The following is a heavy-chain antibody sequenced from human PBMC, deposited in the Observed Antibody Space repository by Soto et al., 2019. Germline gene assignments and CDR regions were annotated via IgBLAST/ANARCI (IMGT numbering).Heavy chain of an antibody. CDR2: IYYSGST. V-gene: IGHV4-59*01. Sequence: SETLSLTCTVSGGSISSYYWSWIRQPPGKGLEWIGYIYYSGSTNYNPSLKSRVTISVDTSKNQFSLKLSSVTAADTAVYYCARVSVSIAARRYYYYYGMDVWGQGTTVTVSS. D-gene: IGHD6-6*01. J-gene: IGHJ6*02. CDR1: GGSISSYY. CDR3: ARVSVSIAARRYYYYYGMDV.